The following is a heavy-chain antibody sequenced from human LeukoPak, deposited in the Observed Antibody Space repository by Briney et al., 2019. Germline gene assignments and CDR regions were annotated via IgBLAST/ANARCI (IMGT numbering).Heavy chain of an antibody. V-gene: IGHV3-74*01. D-gene: IGHD1-14*01. CDR1: GFTFSSSW. CDR2: INIDGSYT. J-gene: IGHJ6*01. CDR3: ARGTYNVNLYYGMDV. Sequence: PGGSLRLSCAASGFTFSSSWMRWVRQAPGKGLAWVSRINIDGSYTHYADSVKGRFTISRDNAKNTLYLQMNSLRAEDTAVYYCARGTYNVNLYYGMDVRGQGGTVTVSS.